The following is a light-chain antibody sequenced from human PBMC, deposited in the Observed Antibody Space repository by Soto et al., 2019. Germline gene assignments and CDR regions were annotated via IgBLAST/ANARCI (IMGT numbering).Light chain of an antibody. V-gene: IGKV1-5*01. CDR1: QRISTW. CDR2: DAS. Sequence: DIQMTQSPSVLSASVGDRVTITCRASQRISTWLAWYQQKTGKAPKLLIYDASSLESGVPSRFSGSGSGTDFTLTISSLQPDDFATYYCQQYNSYPYTFGQGTTGDIK. J-gene: IGKJ2*01. CDR3: QQYNSYPYT.